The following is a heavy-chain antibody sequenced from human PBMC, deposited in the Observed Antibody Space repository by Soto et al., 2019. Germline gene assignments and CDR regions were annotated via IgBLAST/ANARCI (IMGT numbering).Heavy chain of an antibody. CDR2: IYYSGST. J-gene: IGHJ4*02. CDR3: AREGIYYYDSSGYYPDY. V-gene: IGHV4-30-4*01. D-gene: IGHD3-22*01. CDR1: GGSISSGDYY. Sequence: SETLSLTCTVSGGSISSGDYYWSWIRQPPGKGLEWIGYIYYSGSTYYNPSLKSRVTISVDTSKNQFSLKLSSVTAADTAVYYCAREGIYYYDSSGYYPDYWGQGTLVTVSS.